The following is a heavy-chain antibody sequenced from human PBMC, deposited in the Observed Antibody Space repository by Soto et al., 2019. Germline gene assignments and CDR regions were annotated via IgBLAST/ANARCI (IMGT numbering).Heavy chain of an antibody. CDR1: GFSFSRNE. CDR2: ISSSDSPI. CDR3: ARVICFHFEY. Sequence: EVQLVESGGGLVQPGGSLRLSCAASGFSFSRNEMNWVRQPPGKGLEWVSYISSSDSPIYYADSVKGRFTISRDNAKNSLYLQMNSLRAEDTAVYYCARVICFHFEYGGQGTMVTVSS. D-gene: IGHD3-16*01. J-gene: IGHJ4*02. V-gene: IGHV3-48*03.